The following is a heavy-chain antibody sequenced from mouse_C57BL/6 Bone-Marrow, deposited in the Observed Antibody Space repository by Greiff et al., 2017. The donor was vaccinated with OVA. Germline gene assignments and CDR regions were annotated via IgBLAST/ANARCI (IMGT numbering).Heavy chain of an antibody. CDR2: ISDGGSYT. V-gene: IGHV5-4*03. D-gene: IGHD2-2*01. Sequence: EVKLVESGGGLVKPGGSLKLSCAASGFTFSSYAMSWVRQTPEKRLEWVATISDGGSYTYYPDNVKGRFTISRANAKNNLYLQMSHLRSEDTAMYYCARLLWLRLGDYFDYWGQGTTLTVSS. CDR1: GFTFSSYA. J-gene: IGHJ2*01. CDR3: ARLLWLRLGDYFDY.